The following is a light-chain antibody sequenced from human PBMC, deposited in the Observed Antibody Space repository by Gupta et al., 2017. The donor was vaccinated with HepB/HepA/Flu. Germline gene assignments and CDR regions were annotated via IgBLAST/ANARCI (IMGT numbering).Light chain of an antibody. J-gene: IGKJ4*01. CDR1: QSVRNN. V-gene: IGKV3D-15*01. Sequence: EIVMTQSPATLSVSPGERATLSCRASQSVRNNFLAWYQQKPGQAPRLLIYRVSTRATGIPDRFSGSGSGTEFTLTISRLEAEDSAVYYCEHHSEWPLTFGGGTKVEIK. CDR3: EHHSEWPLT. CDR2: RVS.